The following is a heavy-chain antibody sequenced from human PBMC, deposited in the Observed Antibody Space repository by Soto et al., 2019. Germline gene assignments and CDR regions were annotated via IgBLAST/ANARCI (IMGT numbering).Heavy chain of an antibody. J-gene: IGHJ5*02. CDR2: INHSGST. CDR1: GGSFSGYY. V-gene: IGHV4-34*01. CDR3: ARSRTTYCSSTSCYRYNWFDP. Sequence: QVQLQQWGAGLLKPSETLSLTCAVYGGSFSGYYWSWIRQPPGKGLEWIGEINHSGSTNYNPSLKSRVTISVDTSKNQFSLKLISVTAADTAVYYCARSRTTYCSSTSCYRYNWFDPWGQGTLVTVSS. D-gene: IGHD2-2*02.